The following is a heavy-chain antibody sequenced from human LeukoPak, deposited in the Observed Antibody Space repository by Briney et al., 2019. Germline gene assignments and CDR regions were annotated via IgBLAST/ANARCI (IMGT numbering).Heavy chain of an antibody. CDR2: ISYDGSQK. CDR3: AKGGDGKIPFDN. Sequence: PGGSPRLSRSASGFTFSDYAMHWVRQAPGKGLEWVAIISYDGSQKHFGDSVRGRFTVSRDDSENTLYLQMNSLKTEDTAVYSCAKGGDGKIPFDNWGQGTLVTVSS. D-gene: IGHD5-24*01. CDR1: GFTFSDYA. J-gene: IGHJ4*02. V-gene: IGHV3-30*04.